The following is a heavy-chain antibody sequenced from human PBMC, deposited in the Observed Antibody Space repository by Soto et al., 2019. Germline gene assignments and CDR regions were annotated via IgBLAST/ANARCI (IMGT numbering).Heavy chain of an antibody. J-gene: IGHJ4*02. V-gene: IGHV4-34*01. Sequence: SETLSLTCAVYGGSFSGCYWSWIRQPPGKGLEWIGEINHSGSTNYNPSLKSRVTISVDTSKNQFSLKLGSVTAADTAVYYCARGVRYYGSGSYLRGPYFDYWGQGTLVTVSS. CDR2: INHSGST. D-gene: IGHD3-10*01. CDR1: GGSFSGCY. CDR3: ARGVRYYGSGSYLRGPYFDY.